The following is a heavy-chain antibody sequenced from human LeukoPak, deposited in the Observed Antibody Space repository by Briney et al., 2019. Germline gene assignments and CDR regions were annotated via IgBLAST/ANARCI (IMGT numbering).Heavy chain of an antibody. CDR3: AKDTSITIFGVVSSYYGMDV. CDR2: ISWSSGSI. Sequence: GASLRLSCAASGFTFSSYAMSWVRQAPGKGLEWVSGISWSSGSIGYADSVKGRFTISRDNAKNSLYLQMNSLRAEDTALYYCAKDTSITIFGVVSSYYGMDVWGQGTTVTVSS. D-gene: IGHD3-3*01. J-gene: IGHJ6*02. V-gene: IGHV3-9*01. CDR1: GFTFSSYA.